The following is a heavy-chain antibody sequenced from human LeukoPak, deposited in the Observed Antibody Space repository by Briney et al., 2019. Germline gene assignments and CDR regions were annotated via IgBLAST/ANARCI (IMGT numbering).Heavy chain of an antibody. CDR3: AKDIVWFGDEYYFDY. J-gene: IGHJ4*02. V-gene: IGHV3-30*02. D-gene: IGHD3-10*01. CDR1: GFTFSSYG. CDR2: IRYDGSNK. Sequence: GGSLRLSCAASGFTFSSYGMHWVRQAPGKGLEWVAFIRYDGSNKYYADSVKGRFTISRDNSKNTLYLQMNSLRAEDTAVYYCAKDIVWFGDEYYFDYWGQGTLVTVSS.